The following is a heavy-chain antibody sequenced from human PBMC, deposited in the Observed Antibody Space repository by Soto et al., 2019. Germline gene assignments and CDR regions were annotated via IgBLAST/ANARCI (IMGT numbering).Heavy chain of an antibody. D-gene: IGHD6-6*01. CDR3: AREGGRSIAARTLGY. Sequence: ESGGGVVQPGRSLRLSCAASGFTFSSYAMHWVRQAPGKGLEWVAVISYDGSNKYYADSVKGRFTISRDNSKNTLYLQMNSLRAEDTAVYYCAREGGRSIAARTLGYWGQGTLVTVSS. CDR2: ISYDGSNK. CDR1: GFTFSSYA. V-gene: IGHV3-30-3*01. J-gene: IGHJ4*02.